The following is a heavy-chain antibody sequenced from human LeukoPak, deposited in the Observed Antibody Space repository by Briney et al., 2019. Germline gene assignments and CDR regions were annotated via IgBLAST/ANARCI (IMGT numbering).Heavy chain of an antibody. D-gene: IGHD3-9*01. J-gene: IGHJ4*02. CDR2: IKSKTDGGTT. Sequence: PGGSLRLSCAASGFTFTNAWMYWVRQAPGKGLEWVGRIKSKTDGGTTDYAAPVKGRFTISRDDSKNTLYLQMNSLKTEDTAVYYCTTRLRYFDWTIYDFDYWGQGTLVTVSS. CDR1: GFTFTNAW. V-gene: IGHV3-15*01. CDR3: TTRLRYFDWTIYDFDY.